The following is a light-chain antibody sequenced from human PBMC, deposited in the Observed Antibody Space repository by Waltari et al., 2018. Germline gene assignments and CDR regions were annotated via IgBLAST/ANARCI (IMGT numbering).Light chain of an antibody. CDR3: QQYRTYPWT. V-gene: IGKV1-5*03. CDR2: KAS. CDR1: QNIGNW. J-gene: IGKJ1*01. Sequence: DIQMTQSPSTLSASVGDRVTITCRASQNIGNWLALYQQKPGKAPKLLISKASSLESGVPSRFSGSGSGTEFTLTISSLQPDDFAPYFCQQYRTYPWTFGQGTKVEGK.